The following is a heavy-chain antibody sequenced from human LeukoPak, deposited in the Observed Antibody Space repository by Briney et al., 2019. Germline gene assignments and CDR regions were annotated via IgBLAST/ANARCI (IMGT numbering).Heavy chain of an antibody. J-gene: IGHJ4*02. Sequence: PGGSLRLSCAASGFTFSSYEMNWVRQAPGKGLEWVSGINWNGGSTDYADSVKGRFTISRDNAKNSLYLQMNSLRAEDTAVYYCAREDGSSWWIEYYFDYWGQGTLVTVSS. V-gene: IGHV3-20*04. D-gene: IGHD6-13*01. CDR1: GFTFSSYE. CDR2: INWNGGST. CDR3: AREDGSSWWIEYYFDY.